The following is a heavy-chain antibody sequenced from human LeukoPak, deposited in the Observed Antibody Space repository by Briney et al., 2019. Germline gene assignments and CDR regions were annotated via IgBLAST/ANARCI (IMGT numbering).Heavy chain of an antibody. CDR1: GFTFSSYG. V-gene: IGHV3-30*18. CDR3: AKLGGLVWFGELSDQSIY. Sequence: GGSLRLSCAASGFTFSSYGMHWVHQVPGKGLEWVAVLSYDGRNYYYEDSVKGRFTISRDNSKNTLYLQMNSLRAEDTAVYYCAKLGGLVWFGELSDQSIYWGQGTLVTVPS. D-gene: IGHD3-10*01. CDR2: LSYDGRNY. J-gene: IGHJ4*02.